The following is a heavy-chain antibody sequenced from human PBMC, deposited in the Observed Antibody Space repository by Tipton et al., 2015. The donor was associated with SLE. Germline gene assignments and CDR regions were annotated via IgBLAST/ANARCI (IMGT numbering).Heavy chain of an antibody. V-gene: IGHV3-23*03. J-gene: IGHJ2*01. Sequence: SLRLSCAASGFTFSNYAMNWVRQAPGKGLEWVSIIYSDGRRTNYVDSVKGRFTISRDNSKNTLYLQMTGLRAEDTALYYCAKDGTQCGGDCYFDWHFDLWGRGTLVTVSS. D-gene: IGHD2-21*01. CDR1: GFTFSNYA. CDR3: AKDGTQCGGDCYFDWHFDL. CDR2: IYSDGRRT.